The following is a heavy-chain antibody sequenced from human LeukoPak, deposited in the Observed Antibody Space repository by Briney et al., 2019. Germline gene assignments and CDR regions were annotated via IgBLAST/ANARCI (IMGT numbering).Heavy chain of an antibody. CDR2: INPNSGDI. D-gene: IGHD7-27*01. V-gene: IGHV1-2*02. CDR3: ARAYNNWGPYFYYMTS. Sequence: ASVKVSCKASGYTFTGYYMHWVRQAPGQGLERMGWINPNSGDINYAQKFQGRVTMTRDTSISTAYMELSRLRSDDTAVYYCARAYNNWGPYFYYMTSGAKGPRSPSP. J-gene: IGHJ6*03. CDR1: GYTFTGYY.